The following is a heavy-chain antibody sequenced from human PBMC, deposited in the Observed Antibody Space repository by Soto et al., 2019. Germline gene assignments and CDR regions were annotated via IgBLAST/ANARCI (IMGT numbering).Heavy chain of an antibody. CDR2: IYYSGST. Sequence: SETLSLTCTVSGGSISSSIYYWGWIRQPPGKGLEWIGSIYYSGSTYFNTSLKTRLTVSKDTSKTQVVLTMTNMDPVDTGTYYCARMTFGRSGAYYFDSWGQGILVTVSS. V-gene: IGHV4-39*06. CDR1: GGSISSSIYY. CDR3: ARMTFGRSGAYYFDS. J-gene: IGHJ4*02. D-gene: IGHD1-26*01.